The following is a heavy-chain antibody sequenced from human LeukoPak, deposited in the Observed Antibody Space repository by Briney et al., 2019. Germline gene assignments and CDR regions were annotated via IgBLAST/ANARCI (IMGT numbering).Heavy chain of an antibody. Sequence: GESLKISCKTSGYRFTSFWIGWVRQMPGKGLEWMGVIYPGDSHTEYSPSFQGQVTISADKSTNTAYLQWTTLKASDSAMYYCARLPPDIVVAPAAMPPTRRGTQHMDVWGQGTTVTVSS. J-gene: IGHJ6*02. CDR2: IYPGDSHT. D-gene: IGHD2-2*01. CDR3: ARLPPDIVVAPAAMPPTRRGTQHMDV. CDR1: GYRFTSFW. V-gene: IGHV5-51*01.